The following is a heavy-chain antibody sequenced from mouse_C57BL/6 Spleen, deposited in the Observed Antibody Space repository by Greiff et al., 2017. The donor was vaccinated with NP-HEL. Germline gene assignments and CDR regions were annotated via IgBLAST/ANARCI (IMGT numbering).Heavy chain of an antibody. J-gene: IGHJ2*01. Sequence: QVQLQQSGAELVKPGASVKISCKASGYAFSSYWMNWVKQRPGKGLEWIGQIYPGDGDTNYNGKFTGKATLPADKSSSTAYMQRSSLTSEDSAVYFCATYDGYHDFDYWGQGTTLTVSS. V-gene: IGHV1-80*01. D-gene: IGHD2-3*01. CDR2: IYPGDGDT. CDR1: GYAFSSYW. CDR3: ATYDGYHDFDY.